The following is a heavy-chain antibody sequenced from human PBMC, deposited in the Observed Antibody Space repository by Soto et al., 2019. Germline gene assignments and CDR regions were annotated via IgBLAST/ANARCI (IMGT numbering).Heavy chain of an antibody. Sequence: GGSLRLSCAASGFTFSSYGMHWVRQAPGKGLEWVAVIWYDGSNKYYADSVKGRFTISRDNSKNTLYLQMNSLGAEDTAVYYCARWFTYGNFDYFDYWGQGTQVTVSS. D-gene: IGHD3-10*01. CDR3: ARWFTYGNFDYFDY. CDR2: IWYDGSNK. V-gene: IGHV3-33*01. J-gene: IGHJ4*02. CDR1: GFTFSSYG.